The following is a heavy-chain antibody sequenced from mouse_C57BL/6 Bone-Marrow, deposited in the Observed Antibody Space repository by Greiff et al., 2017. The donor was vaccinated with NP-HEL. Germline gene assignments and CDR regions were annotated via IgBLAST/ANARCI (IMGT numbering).Heavy chain of an antibody. CDR2: IYPRSGNT. CDR1: GYTFTSYG. Sequence: VQLQQSGAELARPGASVKLSCKASGYTFTSYGISWVKQRTGQGLEWIGEIYPRSGNTYYNEKFKGKATLTADKSSSTAYMELRSLTSEDAAVYFCARSRYDYAMDYWGQGTSVTVSS. J-gene: IGHJ4*01. V-gene: IGHV1-81*01. CDR3: ARSRYDYAMDY.